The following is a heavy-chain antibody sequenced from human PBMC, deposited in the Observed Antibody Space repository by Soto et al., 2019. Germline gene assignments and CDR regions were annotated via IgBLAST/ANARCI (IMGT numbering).Heavy chain of an antibody. J-gene: IGHJ4*02. V-gene: IGHV5-51*01. CDR1: GYSFTSHW. Sequence: EVQLVQSGAEVKKAGESLKISCKGSGYSFTSHWIGWVRQTPGKGLEWMGIIYPGDSDTRYSPSFQGLVTISADKSISTAYLQWSSLQASDTAMYYCARHPDAAHTSDFDFWGQGTLVTVSS. CDR3: ARHPDAAHTSDFDF. CDR2: IYPGDSDT. D-gene: IGHD6-13*01.